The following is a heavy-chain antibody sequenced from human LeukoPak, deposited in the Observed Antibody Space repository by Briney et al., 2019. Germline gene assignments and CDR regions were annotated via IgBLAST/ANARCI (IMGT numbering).Heavy chain of an antibody. CDR3: AGRTLTSLTDNMDV. Sequence: SETLSLTCTVSGASISTNISYWGWIRQPPGKGLEWIGNLYYSGNTYNNPSLKSRVTISVDTSKNQFSLRLSSVTAADTAVYYCAGRTLTSLTDNMDVWGKGTTVTVSS. J-gene: IGHJ6*03. CDR1: GASISTNISY. V-gene: IGHV4-39*01. D-gene: IGHD1-1*01. CDR2: LYYSGNT.